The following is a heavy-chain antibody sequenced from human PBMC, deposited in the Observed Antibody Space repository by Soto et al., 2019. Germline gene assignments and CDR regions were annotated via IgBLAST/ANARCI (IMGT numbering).Heavy chain of an antibody. D-gene: IGHD3-3*01. J-gene: IGHJ4*02. V-gene: IGHV4-39*01. CDR2: IYYSGST. Sequence: SETLSLTCTVSGGSISSSSYYWGWIRQPPGKGLEWIGSIYYSGSTYYNPSLKSRVTISVDTSKNQFSLKLSSVTAADTAVYYCARLHGFLEGFDYWGQGTLVTVSS. CDR3: ARLHGFLEGFDY. CDR1: GGSISSSSYY.